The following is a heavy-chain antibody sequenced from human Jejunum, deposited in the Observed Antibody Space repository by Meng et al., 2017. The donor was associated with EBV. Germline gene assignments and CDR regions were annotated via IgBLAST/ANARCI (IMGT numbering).Heavy chain of an antibody. Sequence: EVQLVGSGGGLVSPGGSLRLSCAASGFTFSTYWMHWVRQTPGKGLEWVSRINNDGSTTQYADSVRGRFTISRDNAKSTLYLQMNSLTAEDTAVYYCARNYRDYWGQGTLVTVSS. CDR2: INNDGSTT. J-gene: IGHJ4*02. CDR3: ARNYRDY. CDR1: GFTFSTYW. D-gene: IGHD4-11*01. V-gene: IGHV3-74*03.